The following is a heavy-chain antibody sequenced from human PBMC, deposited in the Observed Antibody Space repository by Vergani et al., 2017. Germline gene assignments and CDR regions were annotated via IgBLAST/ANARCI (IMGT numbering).Heavy chain of an antibody. CDR1: GFTFSSYA. Sequence: EVQLLESGGGLVQPGRSLRLSCAASGFTFSSYAMSWVRQAPGKGLEWVSAISGSGGSTYYADSVKGRFTISRDNSKNTLYLQMNSLRAEDTAVYYCAKCGYSGPPPLYYYYYGMDVWGQGTTVTVSS. V-gene: IGHV3-23*01. CDR2: ISGSGGST. CDR3: AKCGYSGPPPLYYYYYGMDV. D-gene: IGHD5-12*01. J-gene: IGHJ6*02.